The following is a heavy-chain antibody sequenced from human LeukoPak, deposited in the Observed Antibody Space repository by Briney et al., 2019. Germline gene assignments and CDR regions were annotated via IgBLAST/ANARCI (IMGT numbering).Heavy chain of an antibody. J-gene: IGHJ4*02. D-gene: IGHD5-18*01. CDR3: AGRRTGYSSGYGH. V-gene: IGHV3-23*01. Sequence: GGSLRLSCVASGITFSNYAVSWVRQAPEKGLDWVSVISGSAHKIRYADSVKGRFTISRDNSENIVYLQMNNLRVEDTAVYYCAGRRTGYSSGYGHWGQGTLVTVSS. CDR1: GITFSNYA. CDR2: ISGSAHKI.